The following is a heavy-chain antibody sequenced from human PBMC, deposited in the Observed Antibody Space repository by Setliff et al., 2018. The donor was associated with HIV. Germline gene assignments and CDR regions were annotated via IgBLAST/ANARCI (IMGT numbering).Heavy chain of an antibody. Sequence: SETLSLTCTVSGGSISTSTYYWGWIRQPPGKGLEWIGSIYYSGSTYYNSSLQSRGTISVDTSKNQFSLKVNSVTAADTAVYYCARHPPNLDWLDPWGQGTLVTVSS. V-gene: IGHV4-39*01. CDR2: IYYSGST. J-gene: IGHJ5*02. CDR3: ARHPPNLDWLDP. CDR1: GGSISTSTYY.